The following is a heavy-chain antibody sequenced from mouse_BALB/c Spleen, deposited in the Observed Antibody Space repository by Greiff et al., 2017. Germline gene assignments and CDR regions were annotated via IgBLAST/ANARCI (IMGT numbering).Heavy chain of an antibody. D-gene: IGHD1-1*01. CDR2: ISSGGSYT. CDR3: TRGVTTVVEDAMDY. J-gene: IGHJ4*01. Sequence: EVMLVESGGGLVKPGGSLKLSCAASGFTFSSYTMSWVRQTPEKRLEWVATISSGGSYTYYPDSVKGRFTISRDNAKNTLYLQMSSLKSEDTAMYDCTRGVTTVVEDAMDYWGQGTSVTVSS. V-gene: IGHV5-6-4*01. CDR1: GFTFSSYT.